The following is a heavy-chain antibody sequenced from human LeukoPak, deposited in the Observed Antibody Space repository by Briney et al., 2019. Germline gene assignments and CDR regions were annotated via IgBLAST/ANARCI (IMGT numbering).Heavy chain of an antibody. J-gene: IGHJ5*02. D-gene: IGHD3-3*01. CDR3: ARGGGGQLRPSFDP. V-gene: IGHV1-58*02. CDR1: GFTFTSSA. Sequence: TSVKVSCKASGFTFTSSAMQWVRQARGQRLEWIGWIVVGSGNTNYAQKFQERVTITRDMSTSTAYMELSSLRSEDTAVYYCARGGGGQLRPSFDPWGQGTLVTVSS. CDR2: IVVGSGNT.